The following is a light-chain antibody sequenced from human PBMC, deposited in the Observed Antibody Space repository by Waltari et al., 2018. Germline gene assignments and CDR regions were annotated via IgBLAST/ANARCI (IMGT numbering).Light chain of an antibody. CDR1: RSVGTY. CDR3: QQRSNWWT. J-gene: IGKJ1*01. V-gene: IGKV3-11*01. Sequence: ETVLTQSPATLSLSPGERATLSCRASRSVGTYLDWYHHRPGQAPRLLIYDASKRATGIPARFSGSGSGTDFTLTITSLDPEDFAVYYCQQRSNWWTFGQGTKVEIK. CDR2: DAS.